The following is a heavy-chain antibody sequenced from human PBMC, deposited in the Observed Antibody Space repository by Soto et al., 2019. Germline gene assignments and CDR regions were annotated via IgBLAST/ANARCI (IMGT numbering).Heavy chain of an antibody. CDR1: GGSISSGGDS. J-gene: IGHJ4*02. V-gene: IGHV4-30-2*01. CDR2: IHHSGGT. D-gene: IGHD3-22*01. CDR3: ARDSRSGYYLDY. Sequence: SETLCLTWAVSGGSISSGGDSWNWIRKPPGKGLEWIGYIHHSGGTDYNPSLKSRVTITVDSSNDQFSLKLSSVTAADTAVYYCARDSRSGYYLDYWGQGTLVTVSS.